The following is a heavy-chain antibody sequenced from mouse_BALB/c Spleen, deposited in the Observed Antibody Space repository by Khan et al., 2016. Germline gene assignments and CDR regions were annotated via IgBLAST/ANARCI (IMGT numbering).Heavy chain of an antibody. D-gene: IGHD2-4*01. CDR2: ISYSGSA. CDR3: ARYYDYDYFDY. J-gene: IGHJ2*01. Sequence: EVQLQESGPGLVKPSQSLSLTCTVTGYSITSDYAWNWIRQFPGNKLEWMGYISYSGSASYNPSLKSRISITRDTSKNQFFLQLNSVTTEDTATYCCARYYDYDYFDYWCQGTTLTVSS. V-gene: IGHV3-2*02. CDR1: GYSITSDYA.